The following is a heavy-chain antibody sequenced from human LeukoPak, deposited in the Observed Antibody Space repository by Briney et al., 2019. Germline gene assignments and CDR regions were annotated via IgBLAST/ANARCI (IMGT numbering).Heavy chain of an antibody. V-gene: IGHV5-51*01. CDR2: IHPGDSGT. D-gene: IGHD5-18*01. J-gene: IGHJ4*02. CDR3: ARGGTYRYGSSDY. Sequence: GESLKISCKGSGYSFTNYWIGWVRQMPGKGLEWMGIIHPGDSGTRYSPSFQGQVTMSVDESITTAYLQWSSLRASDSATYCCARGGTYRYGSSDYWGQGTLVTVSS. CDR1: GYSFTNYW.